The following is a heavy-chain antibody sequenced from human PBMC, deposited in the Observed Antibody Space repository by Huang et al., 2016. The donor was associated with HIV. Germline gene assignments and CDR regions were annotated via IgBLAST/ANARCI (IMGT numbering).Heavy chain of an antibody. CDR3: ARLTGYSTFDI. Sequence: QVQLQESGPGLVKPSQTLSLTCSVSGGSISSGNYYWSWIRQPAGKGLEWIGHIYTSGTTIYNTSLKSRVTRSVATTKNQFSLKLSSVTAADTAVYYCARLTGYSTFDIWGHGTVFTVSS. V-gene: IGHV4-61*09. J-gene: IGHJ3*02. CDR1: GGSISSGNYY. D-gene: IGHD3-9*01. CDR2: IYTSGTT.